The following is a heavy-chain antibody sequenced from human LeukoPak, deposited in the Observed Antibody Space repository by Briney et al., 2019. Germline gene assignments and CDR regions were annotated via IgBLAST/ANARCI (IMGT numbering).Heavy chain of an antibody. CDR2: IYHSGST. CDR1: GYSISSGYY. Sequence: SETLSLTCTVSGYSISSGYYWGWIRQPPGKGLEWIGSIYHSGSTYYNPSLKSRVTISVDTSKNQFSLKLSSVTAADTAVYYCARETGDAFDIWGQGTMVTVS. J-gene: IGHJ3*02. CDR3: ARETGDAFDI. V-gene: IGHV4-38-2*02. D-gene: IGHD3-9*01.